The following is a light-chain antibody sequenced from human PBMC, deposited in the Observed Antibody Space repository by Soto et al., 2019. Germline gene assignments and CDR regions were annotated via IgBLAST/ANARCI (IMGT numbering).Light chain of an antibody. J-gene: IGLJ2*01. V-gene: IGLV1-44*01. CDR1: SSNIGGNI. CDR3: AVWDVSLNGVL. CDR2: TNN. Sequence: QSVLTQSPSTSGTPGQRVTISCSGSSSNIGGNIVNWYQQIPGTAPKLLIYTNNQRPSGIPDRFSGSKSGTSASLAISGLQSEDEADYYCAVWDVSLNGVLFGGGTKLTVL.